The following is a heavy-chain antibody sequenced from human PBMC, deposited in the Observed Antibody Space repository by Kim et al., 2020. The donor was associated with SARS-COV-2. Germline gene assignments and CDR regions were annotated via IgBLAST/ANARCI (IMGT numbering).Heavy chain of an antibody. Sequence: GGSLRLSCAASGFTFSSYAMSWVRQAPGKGLEWVSAISGSGGSTYYAHSVKGRFTISRDNSKNTLYLQINSLRAEDTAVYYCAKDTVHSSGWYNYWGQGTLVTVSS. J-gene: IGHJ4*02. D-gene: IGHD6-19*01. V-gene: IGHV3-23*01. CDR2: ISGSGGST. CDR1: GFTFSSYA. CDR3: AKDTVHSSGWYNY.